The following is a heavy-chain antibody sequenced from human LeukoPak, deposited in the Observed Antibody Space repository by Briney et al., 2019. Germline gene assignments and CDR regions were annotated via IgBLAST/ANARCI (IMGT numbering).Heavy chain of an antibody. Sequence: GSLRLSCAASGFTFSGYSMNWVRQAPGKGLEWVSSISRSATYLYYADSLQGRFTVSRDDAKSSLYLQMNSLSAEDTAVYYCARHVYSSGWGAFDIWGQGTMVTVSS. CDR3: ARHVYSSGWGAFDI. J-gene: IGHJ3*02. CDR1: GFTFSGYS. D-gene: IGHD6-19*01. V-gene: IGHV3-21*01. CDR2: ISRSATYL.